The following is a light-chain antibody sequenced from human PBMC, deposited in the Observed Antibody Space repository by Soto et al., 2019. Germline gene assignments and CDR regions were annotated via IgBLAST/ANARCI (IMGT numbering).Light chain of an antibody. CDR2: DTS. CDR3: QQCGSSPS. V-gene: IGKV3-20*01. Sequence: EIVLTQSPGTLSLSPGERATLSCRASQMFISSYLAWYQQKPGQPPRLLIYDTSSRATGIPDRFSGSGSGTDFTLAISRLEPEDFAVYYCQQCGSSPSFGQGTKVELK. CDR1: QMFISSY. J-gene: IGKJ1*01.